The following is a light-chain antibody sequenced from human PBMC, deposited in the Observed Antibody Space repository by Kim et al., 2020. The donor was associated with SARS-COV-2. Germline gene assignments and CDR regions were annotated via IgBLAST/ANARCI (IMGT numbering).Light chain of an antibody. V-gene: IGLV3-19*01. Sequence: GPTVRITCQGDSLRDSYASWYQQKPGQAPLLVISGRNNRPSGIPDRFSGTNSGNTASLTIAGAQAEDEADYYCSSRDSGTNYYLVFFGGGTQLTVL. CDR3: SSRDSGTNYYLVF. CDR1: SLRDSY. J-gene: IGLJ2*01. CDR2: GRN.